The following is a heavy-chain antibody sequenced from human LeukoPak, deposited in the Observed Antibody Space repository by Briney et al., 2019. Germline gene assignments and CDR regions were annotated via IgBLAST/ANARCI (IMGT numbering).Heavy chain of an antibody. Sequence: ASVKVSCKASGYTFTGYYMHWVRQAPGQGLEWMGWINPNSGGTNYAQKFQGWVTMTRDTSISTAYMELSRLRAEDTAVYYCARDLPGGAARQGFDYWGQGTLVTVSS. D-gene: IGHD6-6*01. CDR3: ARDLPGGAARQGFDY. J-gene: IGHJ4*02. CDR1: GYTFTGYY. V-gene: IGHV1-2*04. CDR2: INPNSGGT.